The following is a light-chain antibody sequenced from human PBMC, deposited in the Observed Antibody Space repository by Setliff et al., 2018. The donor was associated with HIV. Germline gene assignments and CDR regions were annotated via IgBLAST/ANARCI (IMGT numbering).Light chain of an antibody. CDR2: DVT. Sequence: QSALTQPASVSGSPGQSITISCTGTSSDIGSYNFVSWYQQHPGKAPKLMIFDVTRRPSGVSDRFSGSKSGHTASLTISGLQAEDEADYYCSSYTTSSTYGFGTGTKVTVL. J-gene: IGLJ1*01. V-gene: IGLV2-14*03. CDR3: SSYTTSSTYG. CDR1: SSDIGSYNF.